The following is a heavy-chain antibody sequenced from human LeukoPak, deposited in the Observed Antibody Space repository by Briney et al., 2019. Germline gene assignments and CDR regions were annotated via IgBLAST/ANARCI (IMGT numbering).Heavy chain of an antibody. CDR2: ISSSGSTI. J-gene: IGHJ4*01. V-gene: IGHV3-48*03. D-gene: IGHD3-10*01. CDR1: GFTFSSYE. CDR3: ARDFGRYYGSGEVDGDF. Sequence: GGSLRLSCAASGFTFSSYEMNWVRQAPGKGLEWVSYISSSGSTIYYADSVKGRFTISRDNAKNSLYLQMNSLRAEDTAVYYCARDFGRYYGSGEVDGDFLGQGTLVTVSS.